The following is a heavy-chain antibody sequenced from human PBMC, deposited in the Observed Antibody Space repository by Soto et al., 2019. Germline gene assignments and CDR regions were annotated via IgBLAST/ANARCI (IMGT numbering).Heavy chain of an antibody. Sequence: QEQLVESGGDVVQPGRSLRLSCAASGFTFSSYAMHWVRQAPGKGLELVAVISYDGSNKYYADSVKGRLTISRDDSKNTLYLQLNSLRTEDTAVYYCARSKIYGDYGFFQHWGQGTLVTVSS. CDR1: GFTFSSYA. D-gene: IGHD4-17*01. V-gene: IGHV3-30-3*01. J-gene: IGHJ1*01. CDR3: ARSKIYGDYGFFQH. CDR2: ISYDGSNK.